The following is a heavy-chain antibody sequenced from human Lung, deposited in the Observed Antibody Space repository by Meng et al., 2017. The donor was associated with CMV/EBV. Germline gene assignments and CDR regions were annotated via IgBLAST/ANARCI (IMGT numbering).Heavy chain of an antibody. CDR2: TRNKANSYTT. CDR1: GFTFSDHY. D-gene: IGHD2-2*01. CDR3: AREDIVVVPAAIGGAFDI. Sequence: GESLKISCAASGFTFSDHYMDWVRQAPGKGLEWVGRTRNKANSYTTEYAASVKGRFTISRDDSKNSLYLQMNSLKTEDTAVYYCAREDIVVVPAAIGGAFDIWGQGTXVTV. J-gene: IGHJ3*02. V-gene: IGHV3-72*01.